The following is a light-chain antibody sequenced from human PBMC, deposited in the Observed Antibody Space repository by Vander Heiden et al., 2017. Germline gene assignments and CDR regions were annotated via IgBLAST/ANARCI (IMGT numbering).Light chain of an antibody. CDR3: QQYYSTLQT. CDR2: WAS. J-gene: IGKJ2*01. CDR1: QSVLYSSNNKNY. Sequence: SVMTQAADSLAVSLGERATINCKSSQSVLYSSNNKNYLAWYQQKPRQPPKLLIYWASTRESGVPDRFSGSGSGTDFTLSISSLQAEDVAVYYCQQYYSTLQTFGQGTKLEIK. V-gene: IGKV4-1*01.